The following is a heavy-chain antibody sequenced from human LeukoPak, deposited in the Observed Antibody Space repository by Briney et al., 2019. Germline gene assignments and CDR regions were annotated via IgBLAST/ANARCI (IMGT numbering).Heavy chain of an antibody. V-gene: IGHV3-66*01. CDR3: ARSSGWVFDC. CDR1: GFTVSSNY. D-gene: IGHD6-25*01. J-gene: IGHJ4*02. CDR2: IYSAGDT. Sequence: PGGSLRLSCAASGFTVSSNYMTWVRQAPGKGLEWVSIIYSAGDTHYADSVKGRFTISRDNSKSTLYLQMSSLRAEDTAVYYCARSSGWVFDCWGQGTLVTVSS.